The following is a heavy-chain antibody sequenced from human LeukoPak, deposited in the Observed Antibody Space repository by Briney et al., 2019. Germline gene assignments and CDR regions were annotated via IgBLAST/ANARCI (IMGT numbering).Heavy chain of an antibody. J-gene: IGHJ4*02. Sequence: PGGSLRLSCAASGFTFSSYAMSWVRQAPGKGLEWVSGISWNSGSIGYADSVKGRFTISRDNAKSSLYLQMNSLRAEDTTLYYCAKAVNDFWSPIDYWGQGTLVTVSP. D-gene: IGHD3-3*01. CDR3: AKAVNDFWSPIDY. CDR1: GFTFSSYA. V-gene: IGHV3-9*01. CDR2: ISWNSGSI.